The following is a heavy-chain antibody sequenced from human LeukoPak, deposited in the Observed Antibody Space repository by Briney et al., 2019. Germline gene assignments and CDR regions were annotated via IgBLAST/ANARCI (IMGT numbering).Heavy chain of an antibody. CDR3: ARPDRGGSYSNFDY. V-gene: IGHV3-48*01. D-gene: IGHD3-16*01. CDR2: ISSSSSTI. J-gene: IGHJ4*02. CDR1: GFTFSSYS. Sequence: GGSLRLSCAASGFTFSSYSMNWVRQAPGKGLEWVSYISSSSSTIYYADSVKGGFTISRDNAKNSLYLQMNSLRAEDTAVYYCARPDRGGSYSNFDYWGQGTLVTVSS.